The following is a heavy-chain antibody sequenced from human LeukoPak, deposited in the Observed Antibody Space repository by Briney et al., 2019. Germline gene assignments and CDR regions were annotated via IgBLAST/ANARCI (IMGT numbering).Heavy chain of an antibody. CDR1: GGSISSYY. CDR3: ARLWFGELFPSYWYFDL. D-gene: IGHD3-10*01. CDR2: IYYSGST. V-gene: IGHV4-59*08. Sequence: PSETLSLTCTVSGGSISSYYWSWIRQPPGKGLEWIGYIYYSGSTNYNPSLKSRVTISVDTSKNQFSLKLSSVTAADTAVYYCARLWFGELFPSYWYFDLWGRGTLVTVSS. J-gene: IGHJ2*01.